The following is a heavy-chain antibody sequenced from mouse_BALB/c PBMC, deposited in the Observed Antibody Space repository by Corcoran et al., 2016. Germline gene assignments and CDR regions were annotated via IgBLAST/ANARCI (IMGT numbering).Heavy chain of an antibody. D-gene: IGHD2-1*01. Sequence: QVQLQQSGAELMKPGASVKISCKATGYTFSSYWIEWVKQRPGHGLEWIGEIFPGSYNTNYNEKFKGKATFTADTSSNTAYMQLSSLTSEDSAVYYCARSGHYLMDYWGQGTSVTASS. CDR2: IFPGSYNT. J-gene: IGHJ4*01. CDR1: GYTFSSYW. CDR3: ARSGHYLMDY. V-gene: IGHV1-9*01.